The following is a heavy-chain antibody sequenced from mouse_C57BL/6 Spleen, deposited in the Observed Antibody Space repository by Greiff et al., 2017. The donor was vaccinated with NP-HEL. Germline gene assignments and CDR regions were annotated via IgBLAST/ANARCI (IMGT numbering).Heavy chain of an antibody. CDR3: ARDLYDYEAY. CDR2: ISGGGSYT. Sequence: EVKLVESGGGLVKPGGSLKLSCAASGFTFSSYAMSWVRQTPEKRLEWVATISGGGSYTYYPDNVKGRFTISRDNAKNNLYLQMSHLKSEDTAMYYCARDLYDYEAYWGQGTLVTVSA. CDR1: GFTFSSYA. D-gene: IGHD2-4*01. V-gene: IGHV5-4*01. J-gene: IGHJ3*01.